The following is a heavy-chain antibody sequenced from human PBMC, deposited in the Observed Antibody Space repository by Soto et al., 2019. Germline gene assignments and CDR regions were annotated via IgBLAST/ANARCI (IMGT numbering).Heavy chain of an antibody. CDR2: ISYTGST. CDR1: GGSITSFY. Sequence: ETLSLTCTVSGGSITSFYWSWIRQTPGKGLEWIGHISYTGSTNYNPSLKSRVTIAVDTSKNQFSLNLTSVTAADTAVYYCAREGNGWYYSDYWGQGALVTVSS. J-gene: IGHJ4*02. V-gene: IGHV4-59*01. CDR3: AREGNGWYYSDY. D-gene: IGHD6-19*01.